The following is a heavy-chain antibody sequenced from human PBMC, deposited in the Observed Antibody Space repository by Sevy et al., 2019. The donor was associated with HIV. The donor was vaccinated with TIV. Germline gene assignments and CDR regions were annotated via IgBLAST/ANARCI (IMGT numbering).Heavy chain of an antibody. D-gene: IGHD4-17*01. CDR3: TRGGRVYADYGVDY. V-gene: IGHV3-49*03. J-gene: IGHJ4*02. CDR1: GFTFGEYS. Sequence: GGSLRLSCTASGFTFGEYSMSWFRQAPGKGLEWVSFIRSEVYGGTTEYAGSVKGRFTISRDDSKSIAYLQMSSLKTEDTAVYYCTRGGRVYADYGVDYWGQGTLVTVSS. CDR2: IRSEVYGGTT.